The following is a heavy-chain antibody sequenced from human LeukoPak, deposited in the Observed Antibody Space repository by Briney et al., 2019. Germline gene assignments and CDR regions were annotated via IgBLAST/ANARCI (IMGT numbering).Heavy chain of an antibody. J-gene: IGHJ4*02. CDR2: IGTAGDT. CDR1: GFTFSDYD. CDR3: ARVAKERVGGVYYFDY. D-gene: IGHD1-1*01. V-gene: IGHV3-13*01. Sequence: PGGSLRLSCAASGFTFSDYDMHWVRQATGKGLEWVSAIGTAGDTYYKGSVKGRFTISRENAKNSLYLQMNSLRAGDTAVYYCARVAKERVGGVYYFDYWGQGTLVTVSS.